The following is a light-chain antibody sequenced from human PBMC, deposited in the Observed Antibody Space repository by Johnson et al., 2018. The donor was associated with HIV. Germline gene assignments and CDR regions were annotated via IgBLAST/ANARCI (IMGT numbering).Light chain of an antibody. V-gene: IGLV1-51*01. CDR1: SSNIGNNY. CDR2: DNN. CDR3: GTWDSGLSAGV. Sequence: QSVLTQPPSVSAAPGQKVTVSCYGSSSNIGNNYVSWYQQLPRTAPKLLIYDNNKRPSGIPDRFSGSKSGTSATLGITGLQTGDEADYYCGTWDSGLSAGVFGTGTKVTVL. J-gene: IGLJ1*01.